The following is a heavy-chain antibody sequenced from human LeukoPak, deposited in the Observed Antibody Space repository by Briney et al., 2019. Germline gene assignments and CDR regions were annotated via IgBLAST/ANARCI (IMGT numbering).Heavy chain of an antibody. J-gene: IGHJ3*02. Sequence: ASVKVSCKASGYTFTSYDINWVRQATGQGLEWMGWMNPNSGNTGYAQKFQGRVTMTRNTSISTAYMELSSLRSEDTAVYYCARGSYYYDSSGSSTAFDIWGQGSMVTVSS. V-gene: IGHV1-8*01. CDR2: MNPNSGNT. CDR3: ARGSYYYDSSGSSTAFDI. D-gene: IGHD3-22*01. CDR1: GYTFTSYD.